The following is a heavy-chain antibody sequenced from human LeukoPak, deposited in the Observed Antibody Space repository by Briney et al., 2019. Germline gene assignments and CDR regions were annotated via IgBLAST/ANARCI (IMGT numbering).Heavy chain of an antibody. CDR2: ISSSSSYI. CDR3: ARDPTNSRWFGELLSFDY. D-gene: IGHD3-10*01. CDR1: GFTFSSYS. Sequence: GGSLRLSCAASGFTFSSYSMNWVRQAPGKGLEWVSSISSSSSYIYYADSVKGRFTISRDNAKNSLYLQMNSLRAEDTAVYYCARDPTNSRWFGELLSFDYWGQGTLVTVSS. V-gene: IGHV3-21*01. J-gene: IGHJ4*02.